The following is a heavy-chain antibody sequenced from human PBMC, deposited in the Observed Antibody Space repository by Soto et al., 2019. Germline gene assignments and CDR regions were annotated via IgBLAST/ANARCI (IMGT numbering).Heavy chain of an antibody. J-gene: IGHJ4*02. D-gene: IGHD2-15*01. V-gene: IGHV4-30-4*01. CDR2: IYYSGST. CDR3: ARVMCSGGSCYHIHFDY. CDR1: GGSISSGDYY. Sequence: QVQLQESGPGLVKPSQTLSLTCTVSGGSISSGDYYWSWVRQPPGKGLEGIWYIYYSGSTYYNPSHKSRVTIAVDTSKNQFSLKLSSVTAADTAVYYCARVMCSGGSCYHIHFDYWGQGTLVTVSS.